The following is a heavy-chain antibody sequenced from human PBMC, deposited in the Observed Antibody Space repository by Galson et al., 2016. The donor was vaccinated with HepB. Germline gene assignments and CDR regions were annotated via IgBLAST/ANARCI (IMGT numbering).Heavy chain of an antibody. Sequence: QSGAEVKKPGESLKISCRGSGYTFDSYWIGWVRQMPGKGLEWMAIIYPGDFDTRYSPSFQGQVTISVDKSISTAYLQWSSLTASDTAMYYCARSLTGSYDCWCAIYNYYAMDVWGQGTTVIVS. D-gene: IGHD3-3*01. CDR2: IYPGDFDT. J-gene: IGHJ6*02. CDR3: ARSLTGSYDCWCAIYNYYAMDV. V-gene: IGHV5-51*01. CDR1: GYTFDSYW.